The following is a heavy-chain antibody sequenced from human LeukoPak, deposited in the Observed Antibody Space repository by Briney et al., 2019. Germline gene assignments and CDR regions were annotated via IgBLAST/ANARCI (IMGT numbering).Heavy chain of an antibody. V-gene: IGHV4-59*11. D-gene: IGHD2-15*01. Sequence: SSETLSLTCTVSGGSISSHYWTWIRQSPVRGLEWIGDISNSGSTSYNPSLKSRVTIAIDTSKNQFSLKLSSVTAADTAVYYCGRDALVGYFSYYYMDVWGKGTTVTVSS. CDR2: ISNSGST. CDR1: GGSISSHY. J-gene: IGHJ6*03. CDR3: GRDALVGYFSYYYMDV.